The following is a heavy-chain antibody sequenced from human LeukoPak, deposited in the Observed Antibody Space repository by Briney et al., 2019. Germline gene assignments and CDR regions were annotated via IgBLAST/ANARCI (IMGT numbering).Heavy chain of an antibody. V-gene: IGHV3-49*03. CDR3: TRDHLSLDIYYGSGNDWFDP. CDR1: GFTFGDYA. Sequence: GGSLRLSCTASGFTFGDYAMSWFRQAPGKGLEWVGFIRSKAYGGTTEYAASVKGRFTISRDDSKSIAYLQMNSLKTEDTAVYYCTRDHLSLDIYYGSGNDWFDPWGQGTLVTVSS. CDR2: IRSKAYGGTT. J-gene: IGHJ5*02. D-gene: IGHD3-10*01.